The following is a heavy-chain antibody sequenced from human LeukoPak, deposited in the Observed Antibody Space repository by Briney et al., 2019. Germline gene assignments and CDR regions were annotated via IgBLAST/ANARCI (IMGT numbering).Heavy chain of an antibody. J-gene: IGHJ3*02. CDR3: ARDEKWLLYAFDI. V-gene: IGHV3-30*03. Sequence: GGSLRLSCAASGFTFSSYSMNWVRQAPGKGLEWVAVISYDGSNKYYADSVKGRFSISRDNSKNTLYLQMNSLRAEDTAVYYCARDEKWLLYAFDIWGQGTMVTVSS. CDR2: ISYDGSNK. CDR1: GFTFSSYS. D-gene: IGHD3-22*01.